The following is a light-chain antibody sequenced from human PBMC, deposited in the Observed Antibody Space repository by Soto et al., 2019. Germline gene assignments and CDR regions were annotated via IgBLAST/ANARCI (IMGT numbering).Light chain of an antibody. CDR3: AAWDDSLNGHVV. CDR1: SSNIGRNI. Sequence: QSVLTQAPSASGTAGQRVTISCSGSSSNIGRNIVNWYQQLPGTAPTLLIFSDNQRPSGVPDRCSGSRSGTSASLAISGLQTEDEADYDWAAWDDSLNGHVVFGGGTKVTVL. CDR2: SDN. V-gene: IGLV1-44*01. J-gene: IGLJ2*01.